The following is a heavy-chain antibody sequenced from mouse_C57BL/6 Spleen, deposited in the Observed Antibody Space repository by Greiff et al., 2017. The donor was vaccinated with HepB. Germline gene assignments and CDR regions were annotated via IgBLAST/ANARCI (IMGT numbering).Heavy chain of an antibody. J-gene: IGHJ4*01. CDR3: TGPPYDGYYDYAMDY. Sequence: EVKLVESGGGLVQPGGSMKLSCVASGFTFSNYWMNWVRQSPEKGLEWVAQIRLKSDNYATHYAESVKGRFTISRDDSKSSVYLQMNNLRAEDTGIYYCTGPPYDGYYDYAMDYWGQGTSVTVSS. V-gene: IGHV6-3*01. CDR2: IRLKSDNYAT. D-gene: IGHD2-3*01. CDR1: GFTFSNYW.